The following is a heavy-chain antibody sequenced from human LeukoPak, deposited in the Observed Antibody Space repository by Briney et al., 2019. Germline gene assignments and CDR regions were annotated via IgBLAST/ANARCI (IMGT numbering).Heavy chain of an antibody. Sequence: PGGSLRLSCAASGFTFSSYAMSWVRQAPGKGLEWVSAISGSGGSTYYADSVRGRFTISRDNSKNTLYLQMSSLRAEDTAVYYCAKGRPIMTTVTHGVFFDYWGQGTLVTVSS. D-gene: IGHD4-17*01. CDR1: GFTFSSYA. J-gene: IGHJ4*02. CDR3: AKGRPIMTTVTHGVFFDY. V-gene: IGHV3-23*01. CDR2: ISGSGGST.